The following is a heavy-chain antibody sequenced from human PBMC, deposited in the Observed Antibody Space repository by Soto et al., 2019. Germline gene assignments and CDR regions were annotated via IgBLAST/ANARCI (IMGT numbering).Heavy chain of an antibody. D-gene: IGHD3-10*01. Sequence: QVQLQESGPGLVKPSQTLSLTCTVSGGSISSGGYYWSWIRQHPGKGLEWIGYIYYSGSTYYNPSLKSRVTISVDTSKNQFSLKLSSVTAADTAVYYCARGWRGSYYWWWFDPWGQGTLVTVSS. CDR3: ARGWRGSYYWWWFDP. V-gene: IGHV4-31*03. CDR1: GGSISSGGYY. CDR2: IYYSGST. J-gene: IGHJ5*02.